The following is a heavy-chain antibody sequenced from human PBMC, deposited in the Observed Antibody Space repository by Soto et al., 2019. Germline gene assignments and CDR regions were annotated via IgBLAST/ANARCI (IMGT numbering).Heavy chain of an antibody. Sequence: ASVKVSCKVSGYTLTELSMHWVRQAPGKGLEWMGGFDPEDGETIYAQKFQGRVTMTEDTSTDTAYMELSSLRSEDTAVYYCATFTIIMVYATYYFDYWGQGTLVTVSS. V-gene: IGHV1-24*01. CDR1: GYTLTELS. CDR3: ATFTIIMVYATYYFDY. D-gene: IGHD2-8*01. J-gene: IGHJ4*02. CDR2: FDPEDGET.